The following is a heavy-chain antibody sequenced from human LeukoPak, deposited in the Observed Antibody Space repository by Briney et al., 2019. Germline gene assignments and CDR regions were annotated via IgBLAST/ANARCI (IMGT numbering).Heavy chain of an antibody. V-gene: IGHV4-59*01. J-gene: IGHJ5*02. CDR3: ARDQSGEWELLSGWWFDP. D-gene: IGHD1-26*01. Sequence: SETLSLTCTVSGGSISSYYWSWIRQPPGKGLEWIGYIYYSGSTNYNPSLKSRVTISVDTSKNQFSLKLSSVTAEDTAVYYCARDQSGEWELLSGWWFDPWGQGTLVTVSS. CDR1: GGSISSYY. CDR2: IYYSGST.